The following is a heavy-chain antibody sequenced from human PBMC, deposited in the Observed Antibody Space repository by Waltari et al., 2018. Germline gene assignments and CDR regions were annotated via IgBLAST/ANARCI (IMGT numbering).Heavy chain of an antibody. V-gene: IGHV3-48*04. J-gene: IGHJ4*02. CDR1: GFTFSRYS. Sequence: EVQLVESGGGLVQPGGSLRLSCAASGFTFSRYSMNWVRQAPGKGLEWVSYISSSSSTIYYADSVKGRFTISRDNAKNSLYLQMNSLRAEDTAVYYCARDREWELPHFDYWGQGTLVTVSS. D-gene: IGHD1-26*01. CDR2: ISSSSSTI. CDR3: ARDREWELPHFDY.